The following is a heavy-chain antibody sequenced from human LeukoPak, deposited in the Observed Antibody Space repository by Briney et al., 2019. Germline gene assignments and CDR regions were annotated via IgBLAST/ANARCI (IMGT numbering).Heavy chain of an antibody. CDR3: ARGNNYYYDSSGPFDY. CDR2: IYYSGST. CDR1: GGSISSSSYY. V-gene: IGHV4-39*07. Sequence: PSETLSLTCTVSGGSISSSSYYWGWIRQPPGKGLEWIGSIYYSGSTDYNPSLKSRVTISVDTSKTQFSLKLSSVTAADTAVYYCARGNNYYYDSSGPFDYWGQGTLVTVSS. D-gene: IGHD3-22*01. J-gene: IGHJ4*02.